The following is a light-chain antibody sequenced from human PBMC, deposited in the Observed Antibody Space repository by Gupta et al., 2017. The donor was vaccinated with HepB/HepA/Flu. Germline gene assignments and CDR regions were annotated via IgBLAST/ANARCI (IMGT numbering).Light chain of an antibody. Sequence: DVVMTQSPLSLPVTPGESASISCRSSQSLRDSNGYNYLDWYLQKPGHSPQLLIYLGSNRASGVPDRFSGSGSGTDFTLKISRVEAEDVGVYYCMQGPHTPRTFGQGTKVELK. CDR2: LGS. V-gene: IGKV2-28*01. J-gene: IGKJ1*01. CDR3: MQGPHTPRT. CDR1: QSLRDSNGYNY.